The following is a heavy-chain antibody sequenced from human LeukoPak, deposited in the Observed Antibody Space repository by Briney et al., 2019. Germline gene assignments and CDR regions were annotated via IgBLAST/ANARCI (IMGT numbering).Heavy chain of an antibody. CDR2: IYYSGST. V-gene: IGHV4-39*07. CDR1: GGSISSSSYY. J-gene: IGHJ2*01. D-gene: IGHD2-2*01. Sequence: SETLSLTCTVSGGSISSSSYYWGWIRQPPGKGLEWIGSIYYSGSTYYNPSLKSRVTISVDTSKNQFSLKLSSVTAADTAVYYCARDLGDIVVVPAAVHWYFDLWGRGTLVTVSS. CDR3: ARDLGDIVVVPAAVHWYFDL.